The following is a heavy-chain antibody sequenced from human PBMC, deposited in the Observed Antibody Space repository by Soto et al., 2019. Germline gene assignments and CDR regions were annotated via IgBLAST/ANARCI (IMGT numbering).Heavy chain of an antibody. J-gene: IGHJ6*01. CDR1: GYTFTSYG. V-gene: IGHV1-18*01. Sequence: QVQLVQSGAEVKKPGASVKVACKASGYTFTSYGISWVRQAPGQGLEWMGGISAYNGNTNYAQKLQGRVTMTTDTSTSTAARELRSLRADDTAVYYCARDTRPTVTKSPYYYYGMDVWCQGTTVTVSS. CDR2: ISAYNGNT. D-gene: IGHD4-17*01. CDR3: ARDTRPTVTKSPYYYYGMDV.